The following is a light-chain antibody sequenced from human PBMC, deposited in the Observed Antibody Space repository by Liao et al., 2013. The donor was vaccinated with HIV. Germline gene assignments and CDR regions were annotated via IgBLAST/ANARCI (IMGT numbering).Light chain of an antibody. CDR2: HET. J-gene: IGLJ1*01. Sequence: SYVLTQPPSVSVAPGHTARITCAGDNIGGESVHWYQQKSGQAPVLVIFHETDRPSGISDRFSGSTSENTATLTTSRAEAGDEADYYCQLWDRSSAHPCVFGPGTKVTVL. V-gene: IGLV3-21*02. CDR3: QLWDRSSAHPCV. CDR1: NIGGES.